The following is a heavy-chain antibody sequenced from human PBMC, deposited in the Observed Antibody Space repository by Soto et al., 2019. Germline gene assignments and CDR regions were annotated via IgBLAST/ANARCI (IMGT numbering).Heavy chain of an antibody. CDR1: GFIVTSNY. Sequence: GGSLRLSCAASGFIVTSNYMSWVRQAPGKGLEWVSVIYSDGTTNYAESVKGRFTISRDNSKNTVYLQMNSLRAEDTAVYYCAKGGPGASSGLFEYWGQGTLVTVSS. V-gene: IGHV3-53*01. CDR2: IYSDGTT. D-gene: IGHD3-10*01. CDR3: AKGGPGASSGLFEY. J-gene: IGHJ4*02.